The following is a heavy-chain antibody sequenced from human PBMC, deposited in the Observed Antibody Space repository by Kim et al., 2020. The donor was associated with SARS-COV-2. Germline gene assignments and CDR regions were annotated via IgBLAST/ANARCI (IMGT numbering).Heavy chain of an antibody. J-gene: IGHJ4*02. CDR3: ARSPRSDY. Sequence: SGNTGYAQKFQGRVTMTRNTSISTAYMELSSLRSEDTAVYYCARSPRSDYWGQGTLVTVSS. V-gene: IGHV1-8*01. CDR2: SGNT.